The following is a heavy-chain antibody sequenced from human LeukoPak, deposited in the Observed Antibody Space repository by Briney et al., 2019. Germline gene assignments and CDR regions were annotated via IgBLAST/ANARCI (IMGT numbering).Heavy chain of an antibody. Sequence: GGSLRLSCAASGFSCDDYVMHWVRQAPGKGLEGGSGIIWNSCSIVHAYSGKGRFTTSRDNAKHSLYLQMNSLRDEDTALYYCAKDSRGSGSRYYGMDVWGQGTTVTVSS. CDR1: GFSCDDYV. CDR2: IIWNSCSI. V-gene: IGHV3-9*01. J-gene: IGHJ6*02. D-gene: IGHD3-10*01. CDR3: AKDSRGSGSRYYGMDV.